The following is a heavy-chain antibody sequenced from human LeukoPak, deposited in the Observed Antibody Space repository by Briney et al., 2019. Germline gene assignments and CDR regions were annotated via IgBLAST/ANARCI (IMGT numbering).Heavy chain of an antibody. V-gene: IGHV3-30*18. CDR3: AKDGHAQAVIVVVPAAPVDY. Sequence: GRSLRLSCAASGFTFNSYGMHWVRQAPGKGLEWVAVISYDGSNKYYADSVKGRFTISRDNSKNTLYLQMNSLRAEDTAVYYCAKDGHAQAVIVVVPAAPVDYWGQRTLVTAAS. D-gene: IGHD2-2*01. CDR1: GFTFNSYG. CDR2: ISYDGSNK. J-gene: IGHJ4*02.